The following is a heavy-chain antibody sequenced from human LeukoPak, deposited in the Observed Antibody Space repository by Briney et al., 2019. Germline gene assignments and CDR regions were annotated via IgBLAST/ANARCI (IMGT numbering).Heavy chain of an antibody. V-gene: IGHV4-39*07. CDR2: INHSGST. Sequence: SETLSLTCTVSGGSISSSSYYWSWIRQPPGKGLEWIGEINHSGSTNYNPSLKSRVTISVDTSKNQFSLKLSSVTAADTAVYYCARLDSSGSSRWFDPWGQGTLVTVSS. CDR3: ARLDSSGSSRWFDP. J-gene: IGHJ5*02. CDR1: GGSISSSSYY. D-gene: IGHD6-19*01.